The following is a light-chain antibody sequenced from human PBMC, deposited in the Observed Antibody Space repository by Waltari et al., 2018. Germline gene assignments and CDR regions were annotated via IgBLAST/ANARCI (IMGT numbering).Light chain of an antibody. CDR2: AAS. J-gene: IGKJ1*01. Sequence: DFQMTLSPSSLSASVGDRVTITCRASQYISTYLNWYQQKPGKGPKLLIYAASTLQSGVPSRFSGSGSGTDFTFTISSLQLEDFATYYCQQSYDTPRTFGQGTKVEVK. CDR3: QQSYDTPRT. CDR1: QYISTY. V-gene: IGKV1-39*01.